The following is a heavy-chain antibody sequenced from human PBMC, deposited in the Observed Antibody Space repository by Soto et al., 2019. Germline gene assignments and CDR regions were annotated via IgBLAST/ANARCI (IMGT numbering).Heavy chain of an antibody. CDR1: GYTFTSYG. CDR3: ATRKYCSGGSCYQDAEYFQH. Sequence: QVQLVQSGAEVKKPGASVKVSCKASGYTFTSYGISWVRQAPGQGLEWMGWISAYNGKTNYAKKLQGRVTMTTDTSTSTAYMELRSLRSDDTAVYYCATRKYCSGGSCYQDAEYFQHWGQGTLVTVSS. V-gene: IGHV1-18*01. J-gene: IGHJ1*01. D-gene: IGHD2-15*01. CDR2: ISAYNGKT.